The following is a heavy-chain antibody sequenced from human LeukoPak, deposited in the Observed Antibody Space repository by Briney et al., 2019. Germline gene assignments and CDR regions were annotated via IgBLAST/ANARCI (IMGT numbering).Heavy chain of an antibody. Sequence: GASVKVSCKASGYTFTGYYMHWVRQAPGQGLEWMGWISAYNGNTNYAQKLQGRVTMTTDTSTSTAYMELSSLRSEDTAVYYCARAVYSPGFCDYWGQGTLVTVSS. V-gene: IGHV1-18*04. CDR3: ARAVYSPGFCDY. D-gene: IGHD5/OR15-5a*01. CDR2: ISAYNGNT. J-gene: IGHJ4*02. CDR1: GYTFTGYY.